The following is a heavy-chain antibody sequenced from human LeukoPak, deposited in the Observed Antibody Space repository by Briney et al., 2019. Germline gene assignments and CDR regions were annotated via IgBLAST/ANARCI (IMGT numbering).Heavy chain of an antibody. J-gene: IGHJ5*02. V-gene: IGHV4-59*08. CDR2: IYYSGST. Sequence: SETLSLTCTVSGGSISSYYWSWIRQPPGKGLEWIGYIYYSGSTNYNPSLKSRVTISVDTSKNQFSLKLTSVTAADTAVYYCARRVVDTAMTWANWFDPWGQGTLVTVSS. CDR1: GGSISSYY. D-gene: IGHD5-18*01. CDR3: ARRVVDTAMTWANWFDP.